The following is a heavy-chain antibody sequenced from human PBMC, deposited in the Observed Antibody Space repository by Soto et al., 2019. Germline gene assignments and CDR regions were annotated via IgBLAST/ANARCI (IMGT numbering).Heavy chain of an antibody. Sequence: PSEALSLTCTVSGGSISSGGYYWRWIRQHPGKGLEWIGYIYYSGSTYYNPSLKSRVTISVDTSKNQFSLKLSSVTAADTAVYYCARTEFSGSYSEDYFDYWGQGTLVTVSP. CDR3: ARTEFSGSYSEDYFDY. D-gene: IGHD1-26*01. CDR2: IYYSGST. V-gene: IGHV4-31*03. J-gene: IGHJ4*02. CDR1: GGSISSGGYY.